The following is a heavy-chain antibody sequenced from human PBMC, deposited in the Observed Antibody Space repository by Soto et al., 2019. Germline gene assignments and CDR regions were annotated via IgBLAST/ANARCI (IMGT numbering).Heavy chain of an antibody. CDR2: IFVTGAT. J-gene: IGHJ6*02. CDR1: GEAVGSGQSY. D-gene: IGHD3-10*01. Sequence: QVQLQESGPGLVKPSETLSLICFVSGEAVGSGQSYWNWIRQAPGKGLEWIGHIFVTGATKYSASLKSRVTMSVDTFKSQIPLNQTSVTAADSAPHFFARGWADSAGSILGRRMDDWGQGTTVTVAS. CDR3: ARGWADSAGSILGRRMDD. V-gene: IGHV4-61*01.